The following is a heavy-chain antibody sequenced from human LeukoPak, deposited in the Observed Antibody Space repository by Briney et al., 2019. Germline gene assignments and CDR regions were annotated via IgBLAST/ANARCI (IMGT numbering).Heavy chain of an antibody. V-gene: IGHV4-39*01. CDR2: IYYSGST. Sequence: SETLSLTCTVSGGSISSSSYYWGWIRQPPGKGLEWIGSIYYSGSTYYNPSLKSRVTISVDTSKNQFSLKLSSVTAADTAVYYCEIVGATILRGYFDYWGQGTLVTVSS. D-gene: IGHD1-26*01. CDR3: EIVGATILRGYFDY. CDR1: GGSISSSSYY. J-gene: IGHJ4*02.